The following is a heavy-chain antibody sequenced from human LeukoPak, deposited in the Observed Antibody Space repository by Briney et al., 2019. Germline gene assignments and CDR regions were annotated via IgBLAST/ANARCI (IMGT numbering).Heavy chain of an antibody. CDR2: IYTSGST. Sequence: PSETLSLTCTVSGGSISSYYWSWIRQPAGKGLEWIGRIYTSGSTNYNPSLKSRVTMSVDTSKNQFSLKLSSVTAADTAVYYCARVTCSSTSCYSGGWLDPWGQGTLVTVSS. V-gene: IGHV4-4*07. J-gene: IGHJ5*02. CDR1: GGSISSYY. D-gene: IGHD2-2*01. CDR3: ARVTCSSTSCYSGGWLDP.